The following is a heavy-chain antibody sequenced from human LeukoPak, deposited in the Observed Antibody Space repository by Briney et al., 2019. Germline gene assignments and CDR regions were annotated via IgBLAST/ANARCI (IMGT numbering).Heavy chain of an antibody. CDR3: ARGGLYSPHDY. J-gene: IGHJ4*02. V-gene: IGHV4-34*01. Sequence: SETLSLTCAVYGGSFSGYYWTWIRQPPGKGLEWIGEIHYSGSATYNPSLESRVTISVDTSKNQFSLKLSSVTAADTAVYYCARGGLYSPHDYWGQGTLVTVSS. CDR2: IHYSGSA. D-gene: IGHD3-10*01. CDR1: GGSFSGYY.